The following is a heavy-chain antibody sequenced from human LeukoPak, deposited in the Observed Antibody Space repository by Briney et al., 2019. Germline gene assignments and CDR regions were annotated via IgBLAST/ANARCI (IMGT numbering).Heavy chain of an antibody. D-gene: IGHD3-10*01. V-gene: IGHV4-34*01. Sequence: KPSETLSLTCAVYGGSFSGYYWSWIRQPPGKGLEWIGEINHSGSTNYSPSLKSRVTISVDTSKNQFSLKLSSVTAADTAVYYCARHPAYYYYGSGSHQNWFDPWGQGTLVTVSS. J-gene: IGHJ5*02. CDR2: INHSGST. CDR3: ARHPAYYYYGSGSHQNWFDP. CDR1: GGSFSGYY.